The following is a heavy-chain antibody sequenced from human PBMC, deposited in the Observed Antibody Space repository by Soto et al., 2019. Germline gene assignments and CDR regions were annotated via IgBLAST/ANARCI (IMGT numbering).Heavy chain of an antibody. CDR2: INHSGST. CDR3: ARGPDGFYGGNHYFDY. D-gene: IGHD4-17*01. V-gene: IGHV4-34*01. J-gene: IGHJ4*02. CDR1: GGSFSGYY. Sequence: SETLSLTCAVCGGSFSGYYWSWIRQPPGKGLEWIGEINHSGSTKYNPSLKSRVTISVDTSKNQFSLKLSSVTAADTAVYYCARGPDGFYGGNHYFDYWGKGTLVTVSS.